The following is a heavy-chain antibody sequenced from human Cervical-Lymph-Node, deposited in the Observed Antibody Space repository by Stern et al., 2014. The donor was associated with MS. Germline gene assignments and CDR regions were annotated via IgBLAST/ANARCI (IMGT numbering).Heavy chain of an antibody. CDR3: SRSPFPGSHYDGDWFDP. V-gene: IGHV1-2*06. Sequence: VQLVQSGAEVKRPGASVKVSCKASGYTFTGYYVHWVRPAPGQGLEWMGRINPKNGGTDYARGFRGRVTVTSDTSINTAYMQLGGLTSADTAVYYCSRSPFPGSHYDGDWFDPWGQGTLVIVSS. CDR2: INPKNGGT. D-gene: IGHD3-16*01. J-gene: IGHJ5*02. CDR1: GYTFTGYY.